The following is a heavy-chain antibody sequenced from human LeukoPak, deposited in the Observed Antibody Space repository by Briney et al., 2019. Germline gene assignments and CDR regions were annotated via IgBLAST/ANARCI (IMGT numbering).Heavy chain of an antibody. V-gene: IGHV3-21*01. D-gene: IGHD3-9*01. Sequence: GGSLRLSCAASGFTFSSYSVNWVRQAPGKGLEWVSSISSSSSYIYYADSVKGRFTISRDNAKNSLYLQMNSLRAEDTAVYYCAREADYDILTGYWDFDYWGQGTLVTVSS. J-gene: IGHJ4*02. CDR3: AREADYDILTGYWDFDY. CDR1: GFTFSSYS. CDR2: ISSSSSYI.